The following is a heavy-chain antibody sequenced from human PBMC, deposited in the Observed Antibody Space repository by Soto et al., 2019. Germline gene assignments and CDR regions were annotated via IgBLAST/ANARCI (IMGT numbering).Heavy chain of an antibody. J-gene: IGHJ5*02. Sequence: SETLSLTCTVSGGSVSNRNYYWGWIRQPPGKGLERIGNIYYSGSTNYNPSLKSRVTISVDTSKNQFSLKLSSVTAADTAVYYCASGVVVVPAAIMWFDPWGQGTLVTVSS. CDR3: ASGVVVVPAAIMWFDP. V-gene: IGHV4-39*07. CDR1: GGSVSNRNYY. D-gene: IGHD2-2*01. CDR2: IYYSGST.